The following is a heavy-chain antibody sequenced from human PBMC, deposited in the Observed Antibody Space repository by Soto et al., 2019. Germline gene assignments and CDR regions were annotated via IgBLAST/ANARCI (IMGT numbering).Heavy chain of an antibody. CDR3: ARRGCSSTSCYDYFDY. D-gene: IGHD2-2*01. J-gene: IGHJ4*02. CDR2: IGTAGDT. Sequence: EVQLVESGGGLVQPGGSLRLSCAASGFTFSSYDMHWVRQATGKGLEWVSAIGTAGDTYYPGSVKGRFTISRENAKNSLYRQRNSLRAGDTAVYYCARRGCSSTSCYDYFDYWGQGTLVTVSS. V-gene: IGHV3-13*01. CDR1: GFTFSSYD.